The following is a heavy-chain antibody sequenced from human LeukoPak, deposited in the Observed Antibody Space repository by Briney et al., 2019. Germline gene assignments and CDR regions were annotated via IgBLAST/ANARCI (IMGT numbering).Heavy chain of an antibody. CDR3: ARDGSQQSSFMDV. CDR2: IYYSGST. V-gene: IGHV4-59*01. J-gene: IGHJ6*02. CDR1: GGSISPYY. Sequence: PSETLSLTCTVSGGSISPYYWHWIRQPPGKGLEWIGYIYYSGSTSYNPSLKSRVTISVDASKNEFSLKLSSVTAADTAVYYCARDGSQQSSFMDVWGQGTTVTVSS. D-gene: IGHD6-13*01.